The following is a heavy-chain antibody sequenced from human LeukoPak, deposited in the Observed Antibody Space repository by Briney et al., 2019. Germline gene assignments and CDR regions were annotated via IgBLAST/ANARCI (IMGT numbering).Heavy chain of an antibody. D-gene: IGHD7-27*01. V-gene: IGHV4-34*01. CDR1: GASLNGHY. CDR3: ARDLDPSWGSPAYYGMDV. CDR2: IYYSGST. Sequence: PSETLSLTCAVYGASLNGHYWSWIRQPPGKGLEWIGSIYYSGSTYYNPSLKSRVTISVDTSKNQFSLKLSSVTAADTAVYYCARDLDPSWGSPAYYGMDVWGQGTTVTVSS. J-gene: IGHJ6*02.